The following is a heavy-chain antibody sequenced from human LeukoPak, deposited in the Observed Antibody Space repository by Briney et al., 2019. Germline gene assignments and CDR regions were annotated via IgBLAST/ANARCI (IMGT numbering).Heavy chain of an antibody. V-gene: IGHV4-4*02. CDR2: IYHGGST. CDR1: GGSISSSNW. D-gene: IGHD1-26*01. J-gene: IGHJ5*02. Sequence: PSETLSLTCAVSGGSISSSNWWIWVRQPPGKGLEWIGEIYHGGSTNYNPSLQSRVTISVDKSKNQFSLKLTSVTAADTAVYYCARVSGSLNWFDPWGQGTLVTVSS. CDR3: ARVSGSLNWFDP.